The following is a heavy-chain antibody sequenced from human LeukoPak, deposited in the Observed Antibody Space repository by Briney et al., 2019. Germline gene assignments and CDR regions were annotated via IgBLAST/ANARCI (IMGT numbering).Heavy chain of an antibody. CDR3: VRAKISAAGVWLFDP. CDR2: IYNTGST. CDR1: GGSISSNY. D-gene: IGHD6-13*01. V-gene: IGHV4-4*07. Sequence: SVTLSLTCTVSGGSISSNYWNWIRQPAGKGLEWIGRIYNTGSTNYNPSLESRVTMSVGTSKNQFSLKLSSVTAADTAVYYCVRAKISAAGVWLFDPWGQGTLITVSS. J-gene: IGHJ5*02.